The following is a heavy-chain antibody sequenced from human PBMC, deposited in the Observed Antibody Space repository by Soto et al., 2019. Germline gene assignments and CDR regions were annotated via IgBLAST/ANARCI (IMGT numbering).Heavy chain of an antibody. CDR3: AKVGYCSGGSCYFHPGPFDY. D-gene: IGHD2-15*01. V-gene: IGHV3-30*18. CDR2: ISYDGSNK. J-gene: IGHJ4*02. CDR1: GFTFSSYG. Sequence: QVQLVESGGGVVQPGRSLRLSCAASGFTFSSYGMHWVRQAPGKGLEWVAVISYDGSNKYYADSVKGRFTISRDNSKNTLYLQMNSLRAKDTAVYYCAKVGYCSGGSCYFHPGPFDYWGQGTLVTVSS.